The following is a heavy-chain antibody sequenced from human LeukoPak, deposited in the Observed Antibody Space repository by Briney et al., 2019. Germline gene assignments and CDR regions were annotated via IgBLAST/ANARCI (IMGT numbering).Heavy chain of an antibody. Sequence: SETLSLTCTVSGGSISSYYWSWIRQPAGKGLEWIGRIYTSGSTNYNPSLKSRVTMSVDTSKNQFSLKLSSVTAADTAVYYCARAARYYDSSGYYYFFDYWGQGTLVTVSS. D-gene: IGHD3-22*01. V-gene: IGHV4-4*07. J-gene: IGHJ4*02. CDR1: GGSISSYY. CDR3: ARAARYYDSSGYYYFFDY. CDR2: IYTSGST.